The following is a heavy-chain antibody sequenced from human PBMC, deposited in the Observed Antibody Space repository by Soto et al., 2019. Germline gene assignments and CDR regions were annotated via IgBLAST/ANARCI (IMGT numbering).Heavy chain of an antibody. Sequence: QLQLQESGPGLVKPSETLSLTCTVSGGSISSSSYYWGWIRQPPGKGLEWIGSIYYSGSTYYNPSLKSRVTISVDTSKNQFSLKLSSVTAADTAVYYCARFTPTPYCGGDCYSGRANYFDYWGQGTLVTVSS. D-gene: IGHD2-21*02. J-gene: IGHJ4*02. CDR3: ARFTPTPYCGGDCYSGRANYFDY. CDR2: IYYSGST. V-gene: IGHV4-39*01. CDR1: GGSISSSSYY.